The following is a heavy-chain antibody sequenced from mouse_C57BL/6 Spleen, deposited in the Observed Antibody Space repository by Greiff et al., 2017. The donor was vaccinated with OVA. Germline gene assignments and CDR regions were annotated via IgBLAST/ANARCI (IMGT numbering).Heavy chain of an antibody. Sequence: EVKLLESGPGLVKPSQSLSLTCSVTGYSITSGYYWNWIRQFPGNKLEWMGYISYDGSNNYNPSLKNRISITRDTSKNQFFLKLNSVTTEDTATYYCASGAYYSNPWYFDVWGTGTTVTVSS. D-gene: IGHD2-5*01. V-gene: IGHV3-6*01. CDR1: GYSITSGYY. CDR2: ISYDGSN. J-gene: IGHJ1*03. CDR3: ASGAYYSNPWYFDV.